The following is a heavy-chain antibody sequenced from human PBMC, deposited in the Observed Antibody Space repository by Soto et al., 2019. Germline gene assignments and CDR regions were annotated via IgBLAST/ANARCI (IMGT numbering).Heavy chain of an antibody. V-gene: IGHV3-33*06. CDR2: IWFDGSNE. J-gene: IGHJ4*02. D-gene: IGHD3-10*01. CDR1: GFTFSNHG. Sequence: QVQLVESGGGVVQPGRSLRLSCVASGFTFSNHGMHWVRQAPGKGLEWVAVIWFDGSNEFYADSVKGRFTISRDNSMNTLYLQIDSMRAEDTGVYYCAKEGNFGCGEYDLDYWGQGTLVTVSS. CDR3: AKEGNFGCGEYDLDY.